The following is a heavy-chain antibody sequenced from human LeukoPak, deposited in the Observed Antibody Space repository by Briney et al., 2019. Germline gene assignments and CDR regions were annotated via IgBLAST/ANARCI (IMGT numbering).Heavy chain of an antibody. CDR1: GGSFSGYY. V-gene: IGHV4-34*01. Sequence: SETLPLTCAVYGGSFSGYYWSWIRQPPGKGLEWIGEINHSGSTNYNPSLKSRVTISVDTSKNQFSLKLSSVTAADTAVYYCAIRVVPAAIGFNWFDPWGQGTLVTVSS. D-gene: IGHD2-2*01. J-gene: IGHJ5*02. CDR3: AIRVVPAAIGFNWFDP. CDR2: INHSGST.